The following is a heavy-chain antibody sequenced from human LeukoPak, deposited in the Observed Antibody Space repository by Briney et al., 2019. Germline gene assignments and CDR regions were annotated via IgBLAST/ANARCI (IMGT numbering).Heavy chain of an antibody. CDR2: IHTSGST. J-gene: IGHJ4*02. CDR3: AREFSGTSIAARVFDS. D-gene: IGHD6-6*01. CDR1: GGSITSDY. V-gene: IGHV4-4*07. Sequence: SETLSLTCTVSGGSITSDYWTYIRQPAGKGLEWIGRIHTSGSTNYNPSLKSRVTMSIDTSKNHFSLNLSSVTAADTAMYYCAREFSGTSIAARVFDSWGQGTLVTVSS.